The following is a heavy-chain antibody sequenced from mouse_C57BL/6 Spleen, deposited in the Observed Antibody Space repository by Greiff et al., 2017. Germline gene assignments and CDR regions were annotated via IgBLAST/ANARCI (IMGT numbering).Heavy chain of an antibody. J-gene: IGHJ3*01. V-gene: IGHV14-4*01. CDR2: IDPENGDT. Sequence: VQLQQSGAELVRPGASVKLSCTASGFNIKDDYMHWVKQRPEQGLEWIGWIDPENGDTEYASKFQGKATITADTSSNTAYLQLSSLTSEDTAVYYCTVNWDEFAYWGQGTLVTVSA. D-gene: IGHD4-1*01. CDR1: GFNIKDDY. CDR3: TVNWDEFAY.